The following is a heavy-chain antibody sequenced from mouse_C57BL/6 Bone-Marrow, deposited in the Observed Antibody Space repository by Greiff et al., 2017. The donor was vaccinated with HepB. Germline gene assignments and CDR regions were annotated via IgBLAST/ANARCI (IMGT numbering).Heavy chain of an antibody. CDR2: ISYDGSN. Sequence: EVQLQESGPGLVKPSQSLSLTCSVTGYSITSGYYWNWIRQFPGNKLEWMGYISYDGSNNYNPSLKNRISITCDTSKNQFFLKLNSVTTEDTATYDCARDGHHYYGSSYWYFDVWGTGTTVTVSS. CDR1: GYSITSGYY. D-gene: IGHD1-1*01. V-gene: IGHV3-6*01. CDR3: ARDGHHYYGSSYWYFDV. J-gene: IGHJ1*03.